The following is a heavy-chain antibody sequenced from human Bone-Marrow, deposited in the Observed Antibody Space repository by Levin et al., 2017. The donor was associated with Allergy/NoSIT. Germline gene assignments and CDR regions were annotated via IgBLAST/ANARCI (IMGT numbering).Heavy chain of an antibody. Sequence: SCAASGFTFRTYWMHWVRQAPGEGLEWVSFISGDGARSNYAASVKGRFTISRDNAKNTLYLQMDSLRVEDTAVYYCATDPPGSSTWDTFDNWGQGTLVTVSS. D-gene: IGHD6-13*01. CDR1: GFTFRTYW. V-gene: IGHV3-74*01. CDR3: ATDPPGSSTWDTFDN. J-gene: IGHJ4*02. CDR2: ISGDGARS.